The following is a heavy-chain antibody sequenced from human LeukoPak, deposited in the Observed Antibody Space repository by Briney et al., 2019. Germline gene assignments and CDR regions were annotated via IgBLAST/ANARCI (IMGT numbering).Heavy chain of an antibody. CDR2: IIPIFGTA. J-gene: IGHJ5*02. CDR3: ATVVVAAQGFWFDP. D-gene: IGHD2-15*01. CDR1: GGTFSSYA. V-gene: IGHV1-69*06. Sequence: ASVKVSCKASGGTFSSYAISWVRQAPGQGLEWMGGIIPIFGTANYAQKFQGRVTITADKSTSTAYMELRSLRSDDTAVYYCATVVVAAQGFWFDPWGQGTLVTVSA.